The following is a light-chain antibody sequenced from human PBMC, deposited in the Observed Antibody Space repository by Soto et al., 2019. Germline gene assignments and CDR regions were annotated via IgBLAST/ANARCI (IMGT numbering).Light chain of an antibody. J-gene: IGLJ1*01. CDR1: SSDAGGYNY. CDR3: CSYAGSYVYV. V-gene: IGLV2-11*01. Sequence: QSVLTQPRSVSGSPGQSVSISCTVTSSDAGGYNYVSWYQQHPGKAPKLMLHDVSKRPSGVPDRFSGSKSGNTASLTISGLQAEDEADYYCCSYAGSYVYVFGTGTKVTVL. CDR2: DVS.